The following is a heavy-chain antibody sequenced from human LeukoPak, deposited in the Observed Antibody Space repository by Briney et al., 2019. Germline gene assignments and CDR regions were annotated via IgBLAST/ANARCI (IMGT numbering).Heavy chain of an antibody. V-gene: IGHV4-4*07. Sequence: SETLSLTCTVSGGSISSYYWSLIRQPAGKGLEWIARIYTSGSTNYNPSLKSRVTMSVDTSKNQFSLKLSSVTAADTAVYYCARVQIPYYYGMDVWGQGTTVTVSS. CDR2: IYTSGST. CDR3: ARVQIPYYYGMDV. J-gene: IGHJ6*02. CDR1: GGSISSYY.